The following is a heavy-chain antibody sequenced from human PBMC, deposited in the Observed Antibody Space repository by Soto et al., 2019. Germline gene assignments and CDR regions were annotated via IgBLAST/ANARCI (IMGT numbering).Heavy chain of an antibody. D-gene: IGHD4-17*01. CDR1: GGSISSGDYY. CDR2: IYYSGTT. CDR3: ARILPTVMGYFDY. Sequence: QVQLQESGPGLVKPSQTLSLTCTVSGGSISSGDYYWSWIRQPPGKGLQWIGYIYYSGTTYYNPSLKSRATISLDTSKNQFSLRMTSVTAADTAVYYCARILPTVMGYFDYWGQGTLVTVSS. J-gene: IGHJ4*02. V-gene: IGHV4-30-4*01.